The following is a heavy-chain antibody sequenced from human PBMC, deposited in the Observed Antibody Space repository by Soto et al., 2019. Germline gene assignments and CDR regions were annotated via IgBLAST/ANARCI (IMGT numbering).Heavy chain of an antibody. V-gene: IGHV3-30-3*01. J-gene: IGHJ4*02. Sequence: VQLVESGGGVVQPGTSLRLSCAAAGFTFSSYAMHWVRQAPGKGLEWVAVISYDGSIEYYADSVKGRFTISRDNSKNTLSLQMNRLRAEDTGVYYCARRHSGNYNYFDCWGQGTLVTVSS. D-gene: IGHD1-26*01. CDR1: GFTFSSYA. CDR3: ARRHSGNYNYFDC. CDR2: ISYDGSIE.